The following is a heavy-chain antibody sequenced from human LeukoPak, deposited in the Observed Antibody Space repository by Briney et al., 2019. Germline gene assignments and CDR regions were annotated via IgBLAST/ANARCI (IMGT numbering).Heavy chain of an antibody. CDR2: ISGSGGGT. CDR3: AKGDYGDYVED. CDR1: GFTFSSYA. J-gene: IGHJ4*02. D-gene: IGHD4-17*01. Sequence: GGSLRLSCAASGFTFSSYAMSWVRQAPGKGLEWVSAISGSGGGTYYADSVKGRFTISRDNSKNTLYLQMNSLRAEDTAVYYCAKGDYGDYVEDWGQGTLVTVSS. V-gene: IGHV3-23*01.